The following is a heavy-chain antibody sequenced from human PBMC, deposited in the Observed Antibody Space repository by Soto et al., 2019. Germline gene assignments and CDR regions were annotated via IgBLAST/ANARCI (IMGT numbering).Heavy chain of an antibody. V-gene: IGHV2-70*13. J-gene: IGHJ6*02. Sequence: SGPTLVNPTETLTLTCTFSGFSITSPGMSVSWIRRPPGRALEWLALIERDDDDKYYSTSLKTRLTISKDTRKNQVVLTMANMDPADTAAYYCARSIRGPRKFNGMDVWGQGTTVTVSS. CDR1: GFSITSPGMS. CDR2: IERDDDDK. D-gene: IGHD1-20*01. CDR3: ARSIRGPRKFNGMDV.